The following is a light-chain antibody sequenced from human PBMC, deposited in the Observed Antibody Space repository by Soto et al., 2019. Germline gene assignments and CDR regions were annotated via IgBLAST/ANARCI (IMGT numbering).Light chain of an antibody. J-gene: IGKJ1*01. V-gene: IGKV3-15*01. Sequence: IGVSQPPATLSVSPGERATLSCRASQSVSSNLAWYQQKPGQAPRLLIYGASTRATGIPARFSGSGSGTEFTLTISSLQSEDFAVYYCQQYNNWTFGQGTKVDI. CDR2: GAS. CDR3: QQYNNWT. CDR1: QSVSSN.